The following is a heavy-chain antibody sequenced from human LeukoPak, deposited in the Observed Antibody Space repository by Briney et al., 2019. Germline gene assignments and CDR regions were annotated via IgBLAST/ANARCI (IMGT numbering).Heavy chain of an antibody. CDR1: GFTFSSYS. V-gene: IGHV3-21*01. CDR2: ISSSSSYI. D-gene: IGHD3-10*01. CDR3: APNTEDYCGSGSGPFDY. Sequence: GGSLRLSCAASGFTFSSYSMNWVRQAPGKGLEWVSSISSSSSYIYYADSVKGRFTISRDNAKNSLYLQMNSLRAEDTAVYYCAPNTEDYCGSGSGPFDYWGQGALVTVSS. J-gene: IGHJ4*02.